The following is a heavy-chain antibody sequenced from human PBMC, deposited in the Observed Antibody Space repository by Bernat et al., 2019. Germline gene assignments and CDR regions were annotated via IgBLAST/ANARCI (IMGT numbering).Heavy chain of an antibody. CDR3: TRSGALAGQTFDY. J-gene: IGHJ4*02. Sequence: EVQLAESGGGLVQPGGSLKLSCAASGLTFSDSTMQWVRQASGKGLEWVGRVRTKANGFGTSYAASVKGRFTISRDDSKNTAYLQMNSLKIEDTAVYYCTRSGALAGQTFDYWGQGTLVTVSS. D-gene: IGHD3-10*01. CDR2: VRTKANGFGT. V-gene: IGHV3-73*01. CDR1: GLTFSDST.